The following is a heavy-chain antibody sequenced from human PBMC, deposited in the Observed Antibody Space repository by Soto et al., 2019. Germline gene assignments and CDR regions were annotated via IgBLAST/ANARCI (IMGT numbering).Heavy chain of an antibody. Sequence: QVHLVQSGAEVKKPGASVKVSCQGSGYAFTTYGITWVRQAPGQGLEWMGWISAHNGNTNYAQKLQGRVTVTRDTSTSSAYMALRSLRYDYTAVYYCARGRYGDYWGQGALVTVSS. J-gene: IGHJ4*02. V-gene: IGHV1-18*01. CDR1: GYAFTTYG. CDR2: ISAHNGNT. D-gene: IGHD1-1*01. CDR3: ARGRYGDY.